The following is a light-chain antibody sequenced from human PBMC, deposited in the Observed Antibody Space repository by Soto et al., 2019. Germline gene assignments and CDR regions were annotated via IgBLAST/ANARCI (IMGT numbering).Light chain of an antibody. Sequence: SVLTQAASVSGSPGQSITISCTGTSRDVGAYNYVSWYQQHPGKAPKLMIYEVSYRPSGVSNRFSGSKSGSTASLTISGLQAEDEADYFCSSYTSANTLVFGRGTKVTVL. CDR2: EVS. V-gene: IGLV2-14*01. CDR1: SRDVGAYNY. CDR3: SSYTSANTLV. J-gene: IGLJ3*02.